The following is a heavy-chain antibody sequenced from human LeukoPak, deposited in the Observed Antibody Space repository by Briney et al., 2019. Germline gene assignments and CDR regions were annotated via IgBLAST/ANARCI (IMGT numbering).Heavy chain of an antibody. D-gene: IGHD2-2*01. CDR1: GYTFTSYY. J-gene: IGHJ6*02. Sequence: ASVKVSCKASGYTFTSYYMHWVRQAPGQGLEWMGIINPSGGSTIYAQKFQGRVTMTRDTSTSTVYMELSSLRSDDTAVYYCVTGYCSSTSCPMIHYYYYYGMDVWGQGTTVTVSS. CDR3: VTGYCSSTSCPMIHYYYYYGMDV. V-gene: IGHV1-46*01. CDR2: INPSGGST.